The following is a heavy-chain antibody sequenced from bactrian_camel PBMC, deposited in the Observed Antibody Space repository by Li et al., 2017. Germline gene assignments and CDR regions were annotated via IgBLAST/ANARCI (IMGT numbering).Heavy chain of an antibody. CDR2: IDSNHSPS. J-gene: IGHJ6*01. CDR1: GYTYGTYC. V-gene: IGHV3S40*01. D-gene: IGHD3*01. CDR3: AADRALDDDCYVGSLNTDFAY. Sequence: DVQLVESGGGPVQAGGSLRLSCVALGYTYGTYCMGWFRQPPGKEREGVTSIDSNHSPSFIPSVKGRFTISQDIANNTVHLKMNRLKPEDTGMYYCAADRALDDDCYVGSLNTDFAYWGQGTQVTVS.